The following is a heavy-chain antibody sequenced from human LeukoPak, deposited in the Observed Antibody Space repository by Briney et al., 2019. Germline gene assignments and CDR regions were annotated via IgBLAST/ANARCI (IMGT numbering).Heavy chain of an antibody. Sequence: ASVKVSCKASGYTFTNYDINWVRQATGQGPEWMGWMNPKSGNTGYAQKFQGRVTMTRNTSISTAYMELSSLRSDDTAVYYCARDLGFLEWLFDVVEPYFDYWGQGTLVTVSS. V-gene: IGHV1-8*01. J-gene: IGHJ4*02. CDR1: GYTFTNYD. CDR3: ARDLGFLEWLFDVVEPYFDY. D-gene: IGHD3-3*01. CDR2: MNPKSGNT.